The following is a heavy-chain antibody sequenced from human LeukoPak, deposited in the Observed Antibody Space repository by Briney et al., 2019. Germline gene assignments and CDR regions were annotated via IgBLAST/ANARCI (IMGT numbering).Heavy chain of an antibody. V-gene: IGHV7-4-1*02. Sequence: GASVKVSCKASGYTFTDYSVNWVQQAPGQGLEWMGWINTNTGNPTYAQGFTGRFVFSLDTSVSTAYLQISSLKAEDTAVYYCARVLLWFGEPARYMDVWGKGTTVTVSS. D-gene: IGHD3-10*01. CDR2: INTNTGNP. CDR1: GYTFTDYS. CDR3: ARVLLWFGEPARYMDV. J-gene: IGHJ6*03.